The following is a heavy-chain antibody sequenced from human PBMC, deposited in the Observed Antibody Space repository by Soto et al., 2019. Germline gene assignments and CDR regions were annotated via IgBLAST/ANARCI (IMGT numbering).Heavy chain of an antibody. V-gene: IGHV3-53*04. CDR3: ARTTTQSDY. J-gene: IGHJ4*02. Sequence: EVQLVESGGGLVQPGGSLRLSCAASGFTVSSNYMSWVRQAPGKGLEWVSVIYSGGSTYYVDSVKGRFTISRHNSKNTQYLQMNSMRAEDTAVYYCARTTTQSDYWGQGTLVTVSP. CDR2: IYSGGST. CDR1: GFTVSSNY. D-gene: IGHD1-26*01.